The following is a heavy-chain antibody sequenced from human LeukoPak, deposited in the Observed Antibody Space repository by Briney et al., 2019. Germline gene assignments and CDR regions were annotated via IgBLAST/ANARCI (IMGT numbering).Heavy chain of an antibody. CDR1: GGSISTNHW. CDR2: INHSGST. Sequence: SETLSLTCAVSGGSISTNHWWHWVRQPPGKGLEWIGEINHSGSTNYNPSLKSRVTISVDTSKNQFSLKLSSVTAADTAVYYCARHTYYDYIWGQGTMVTVSS. CDR3: ARHTYYDYI. V-gene: IGHV4-4*02. D-gene: IGHD3-3*01. J-gene: IGHJ3*02.